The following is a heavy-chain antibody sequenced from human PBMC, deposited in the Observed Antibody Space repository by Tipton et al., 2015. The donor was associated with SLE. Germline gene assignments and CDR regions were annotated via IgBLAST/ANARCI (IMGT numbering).Heavy chain of an antibody. D-gene: IGHD3-22*01. Sequence: TLSLTCTVSAGSISSTTYYWGWIRQPPGKGLEWIGSIYHSGNAYYNPSLKSRVSMSIDTSRNEVFLRLSSVTAADTAVYYCARHDYDSNGYYQHYFDYWGRGTLVTVSS. CDR1: AGSISSTTYY. CDR3: ARHDYDSNGYYQHYFDY. J-gene: IGHJ4*02. V-gene: IGHV4-39*01. CDR2: IYHSGNA.